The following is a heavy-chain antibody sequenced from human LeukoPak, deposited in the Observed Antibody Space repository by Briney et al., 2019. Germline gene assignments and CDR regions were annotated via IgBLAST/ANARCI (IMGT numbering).Heavy chain of an antibody. V-gene: IGHV3-7*01. D-gene: IGHD5-24*01. Sequence: VGSLRLSCAASGFTFTSHWMTWVRQAPGKGLEWVANINVDGSAEQYVESVKGRFTISRDNAKNALYLQMNSLRAEDAAVYYCARDKGWLHLGDWGQGTLVTVSS. CDR2: INVDGSAE. CDR3: ARDKGWLHLGD. CDR1: GFTFTSHW. J-gene: IGHJ4*02.